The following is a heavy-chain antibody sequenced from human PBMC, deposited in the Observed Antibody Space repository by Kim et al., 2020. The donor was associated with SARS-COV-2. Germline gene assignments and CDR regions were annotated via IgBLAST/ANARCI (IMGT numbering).Heavy chain of an antibody. J-gene: IGHJ6*02. CDR3: ATPLLDTSGYGYYYGLDV. D-gene: IGHD3-22*01. V-gene: IGHV3-30*03. CDR2: ISFNGINK. CDR1: GFTFRNSG. Sequence: GGSLRLSCAASGFTFRNSGMHWVRQAPGMGLEWVAVISFNGINKNYADSVKGRFTVSRDNANNTLYLQMSGLKAEDTAVYYCATPLLDTSGYGYYYGLDVWGQGTTGAVSS.